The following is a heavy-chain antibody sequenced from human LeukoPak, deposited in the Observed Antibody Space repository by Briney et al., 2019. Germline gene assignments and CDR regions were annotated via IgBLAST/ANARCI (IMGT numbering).Heavy chain of an antibody. D-gene: IGHD1-26*01. J-gene: IGHJ6*03. CDR3: ARDPYSGACGDTYYYYMDV. Sequence: PGGSLRLSCAASGFSFSNYAMSWVRQAPGKGLEWVSAISGRGANTYYADSVKGRFTISRDNSKNTLYMQMNSLRAEDTAVYYCARDPYSGACGDTYYYYMDVWGKGTTVTISS. V-gene: IGHV3-23*01. CDR1: GFSFSNYA. CDR2: ISGRGANT.